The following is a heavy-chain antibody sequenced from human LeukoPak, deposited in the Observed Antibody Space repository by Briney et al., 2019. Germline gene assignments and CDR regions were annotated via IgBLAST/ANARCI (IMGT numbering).Heavy chain of an antibody. CDR3: ARFYDSSAYYRNNWFDP. CDR1: GYTFTGYY. D-gene: IGHD3-22*01. J-gene: IGHJ5*02. Sequence: EASVKVSCKASGYTFTGYYMHWVRQAPGQGLEWMGWINPKNGGTNYAQKLQGRVTMTRDTSISTAYMELSRLRSDDTAMYYCARFYDSSAYYRNNWFDPWGQGTLVTVSS. V-gene: IGHV1-2*02. CDR2: INPKNGGT.